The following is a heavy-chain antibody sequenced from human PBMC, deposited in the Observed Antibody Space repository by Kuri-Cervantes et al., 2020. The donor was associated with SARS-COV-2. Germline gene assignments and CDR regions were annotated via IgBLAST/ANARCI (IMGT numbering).Heavy chain of an antibody. CDR3: ARHVGWGPAAIRYYYYYGMDV. Sequence: ASVKVSCKASGYTFTSYDINWVRQATGQGLEWMGWMNPNSGNTGYAQKFQGRVTMTRNTSISTAYMELSSLRSEDTAVYYCARHVGWGPAAIRYYYYYGMDVWGQGTTVTVSS. J-gene: IGHJ6*02. CDR1: GYTFTSYD. V-gene: IGHV1-8*01. CDR2: MNPNSGNT. D-gene: IGHD2-2*01.